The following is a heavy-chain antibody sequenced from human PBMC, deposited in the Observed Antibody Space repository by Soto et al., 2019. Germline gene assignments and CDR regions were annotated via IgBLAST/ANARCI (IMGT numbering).Heavy chain of an antibody. Sequence: LXLCRVASGLTFSSYSMTWGRQAPAQRLEWVATFSGGRDTTWHADSVKGRFTVSRDSSKNTLSLQMNSLRPEDTALYYCAKATSATCTGSICYSFDYWGQGTLVTVSS. D-gene: IGHD2-21*01. J-gene: IGHJ4*02. V-gene: IGHV3-23*01. CDR1: GLTFSSYS. CDR2: FSGGRDTT. CDR3: AKATSATCTGSICYSFDY.